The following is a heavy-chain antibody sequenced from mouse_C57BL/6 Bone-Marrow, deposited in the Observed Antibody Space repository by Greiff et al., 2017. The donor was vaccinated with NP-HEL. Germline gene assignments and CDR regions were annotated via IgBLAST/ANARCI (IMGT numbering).Heavy chain of an antibody. Sequence: VQRVESGAELVKPGASVKLSCKASGYTFTSYWMHWVKQRPGRGLEWIGRIDPNSGGTKYNEKFKSKATLTVDKPSSTAYMQLSSLTSEDSAVYYCARNYCGSTPYAMDYWGQGTSVTVSS. CDR3: ARNYCGSTPYAMDY. CDR2: IDPNSGGT. D-gene: IGHD1-1*01. J-gene: IGHJ4*01. CDR1: GYTFTSYW. V-gene: IGHV1-72*01.